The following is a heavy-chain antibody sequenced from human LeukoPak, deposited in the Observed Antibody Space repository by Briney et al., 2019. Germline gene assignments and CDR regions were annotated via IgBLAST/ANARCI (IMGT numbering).Heavy chain of an antibody. CDR1: GFTVSSNY. J-gene: IGHJ4*02. Sequence: GGSLRLSCAASGFTVSSNYMSWVRQAPGKGLEWVSVIYSCGSTYYADSVKGRFTISRDNSKNTLYLQMNSLRAEDTAVYYCARAPAYDGWYAPYFDHWGQGTLVTVSS. CDR2: IYSCGST. V-gene: IGHV3-53*05. CDR3: ARAPAYDGWYAPYFDH. D-gene: IGHD6-19*01.